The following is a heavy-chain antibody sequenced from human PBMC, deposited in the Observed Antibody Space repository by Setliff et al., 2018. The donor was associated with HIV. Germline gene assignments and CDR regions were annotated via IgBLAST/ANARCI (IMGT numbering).Heavy chain of an antibody. J-gene: IGHJ3*02. CDR3: ARDDADTAMVIAFDI. Sequence: ASVKVSCKASGYTFTGYYMHWVRQAPGQGLQWMGRINPNSGGTNYAQKFQGRVTMTTDTSTSTAYMELRSLRSDDTAVYYCARDDADTAMVIAFDIWGQGTMVTVSS. CDR2: INPNSGGT. D-gene: IGHD5-18*01. V-gene: IGHV1-2*06. CDR1: GYTFTGYY.